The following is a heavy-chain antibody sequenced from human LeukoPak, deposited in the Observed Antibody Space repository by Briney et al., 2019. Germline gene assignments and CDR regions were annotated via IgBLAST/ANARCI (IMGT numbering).Heavy chain of an antibody. Sequence: ETLSLTCSVSGDSISSTSYYWGWIRQPPGKWPEWVARISGRGDSSNYADSVKGRFTISRDNLKSTVDLQMDSLRADDTALYYCARGRNYGSGNYVFDYWGQGTLVTVSS. CDR1: GDSISSTSYY. CDR3: ARGRNYGSGNYVFDY. J-gene: IGHJ4*02. V-gene: IGHV3-23*01. CDR2: ISGRGDSS. D-gene: IGHD3-16*01.